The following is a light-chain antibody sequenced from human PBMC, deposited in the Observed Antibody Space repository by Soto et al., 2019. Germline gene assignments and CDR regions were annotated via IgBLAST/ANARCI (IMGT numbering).Light chain of an antibody. Sequence: DIQMTQSPSTLSASVGDRVTITCRASQSISTWLAWYQQKPGKAPKLLIYKASSLRNGVPSRFSRSGSWTEFTLPIFHLQPDDFASYYCQQFNGYPHTFGQGTKLEIK. V-gene: IGKV1-5*03. CDR1: QSISTW. J-gene: IGKJ2*01. CDR2: KAS. CDR3: QQFNGYPHT.